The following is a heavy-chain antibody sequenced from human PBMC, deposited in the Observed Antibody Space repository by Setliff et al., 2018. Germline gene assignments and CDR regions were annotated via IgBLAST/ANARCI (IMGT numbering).Heavy chain of an antibody. V-gene: IGHV4-39*07. Sequence: SETLSLTCTVSGGSISKSTFYWGWIRQPPGKGLEWIGSINYYGSIFDDGTTYSTYYTPSLKSRATISIDTSKNQFSLKLTSVTAADTAMYYCARDTSSDWAAWFDPWSQGILVTVSS. CDR1: GGSISKSTFY. CDR2: INYYGSIFDDGTTYST. CDR3: ARDTSSDWAAWFDP. D-gene: IGHD6-19*01. J-gene: IGHJ5*02.